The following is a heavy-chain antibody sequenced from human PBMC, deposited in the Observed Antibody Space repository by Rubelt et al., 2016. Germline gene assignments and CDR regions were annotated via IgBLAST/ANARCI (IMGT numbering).Heavy chain of an antibody. CDR2: IYYRGST. Sequence: QVQLQESGPGLVKPSGTLSLTCAVSGGSISSYYWSWIRQPPGKGLEWIGYIYYRGSTNYNPSLKSRVTISVDTSKNQFSLKRGAVTAADTAGYYCARAGRGYSYGFDYWGQGTLVTVSS. V-gene: IGHV4-59*01. CDR1: GGSISSYY. CDR3: ARAGRGYSYGFDY. J-gene: IGHJ4*02. D-gene: IGHD5-18*01.